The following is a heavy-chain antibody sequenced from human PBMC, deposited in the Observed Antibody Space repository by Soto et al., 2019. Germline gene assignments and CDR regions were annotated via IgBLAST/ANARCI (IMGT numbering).Heavy chain of an antibody. CDR2: INHSGST. CDR1: GGSFSGYY. V-gene: IGHV4-34*01. Sequence: QVQLQQWGAGLLKPSETLSLTCAVYGGSFSGYYWSWIRQPPGKGLEWIGEINHSGSTNYNPSLKSRVTISVDTSKNQFSLKLSSVTAADTAVYYCARRSAAGPWGQGTLVTVPS. J-gene: IGHJ5*02. CDR3: ARRSAAGP. D-gene: IGHD6-25*01.